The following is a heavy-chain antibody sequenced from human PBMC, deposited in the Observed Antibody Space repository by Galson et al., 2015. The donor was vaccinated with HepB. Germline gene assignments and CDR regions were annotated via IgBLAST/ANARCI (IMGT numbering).Heavy chain of an antibody. CDR2: ISDSGGST. Sequence: SLRLSCAASGFTFSSYAMSWVRQAPGKGLEWVSAISDSGGSTYYADSVKGRFTISRDNSKNTLYLQMNSLRAEDTAVYYCAKDRAYDILTGQRGSAFDYWGQGTLVTVSS. V-gene: IGHV3-23*01. CDR3: AKDRAYDILTGQRGSAFDY. CDR1: GFTFSSYA. J-gene: IGHJ4*02. D-gene: IGHD3-9*01.